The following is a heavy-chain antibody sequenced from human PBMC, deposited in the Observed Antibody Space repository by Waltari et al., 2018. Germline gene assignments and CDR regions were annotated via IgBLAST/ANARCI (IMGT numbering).Heavy chain of an antibody. V-gene: IGHV4-39*01. CDR1: GGSISSINYN. J-gene: IGHJ5*02. CDR2: IYYSGNT. CDR3: ARTYSGDYEFWFDP. Sequence: QLQLQESGPGLVKSSETLSLTCDVSGGSISSINYNWGWLRPTPGKGLEWIASIYYSGNTYYNPSLKSRVTIAVDTSKNQFSLRLGSVTAADTAVYYCARTYSGDYEFWFDPWGQGTLVTVSS. D-gene: IGHD1-26*01.